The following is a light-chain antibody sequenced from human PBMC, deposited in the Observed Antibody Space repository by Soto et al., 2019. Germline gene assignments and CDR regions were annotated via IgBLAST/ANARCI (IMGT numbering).Light chain of an antibody. CDR1: STDVGDSNH. CDR3: NSQTTSGIRV. CDR2: EVS. J-gene: IGLJ1*01. Sequence: QSALTQPAAVSGSPGQSITISCTGTSTDVGDSNHVSWYQHHPGKAPKLIIYEVSYRPSGVSNRFSGSKSAYTASLTISGLQAEGEADYYCNSQTTSGIRVFGTGTKVTVL. V-gene: IGLV2-14*01.